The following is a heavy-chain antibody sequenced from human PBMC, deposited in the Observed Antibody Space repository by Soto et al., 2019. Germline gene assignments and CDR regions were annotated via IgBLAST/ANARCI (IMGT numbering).Heavy chain of an antibody. CDR1: GGSFSSYT. J-gene: IGHJ5*02. D-gene: IGHD2-2*01. Sequence: SVKVSCKASGGSFSSYTISWVRQAPGQGLEWMGRIIPILGIANYAQKFQGRVTITADKSTSTAYMELSSLRSEDTAVYYCARDRNLYIVVVPAAMLTKNWFDPWGKGTLVTVSS. CDR3: ARDRNLYIVVVPAAMLTKNWFDP. CDR2: IIPILGIA. V-gene: IGHV1-69*04.